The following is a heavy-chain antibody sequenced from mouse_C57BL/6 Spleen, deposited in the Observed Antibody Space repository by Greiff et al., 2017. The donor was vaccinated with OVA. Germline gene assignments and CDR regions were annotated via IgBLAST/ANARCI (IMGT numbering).Heavy chain of an antibody. V-gene: IGHV1-61*01. CDR3: ARGRDELDY. CDR1: GYTFTSYW. J-gene: IGHJ2*01. Sequence: QVQLKQPGAELVRPGSSVKLSCKASGYTFTSYWMDWVKQRPGQGLEWIGNIYPSDSETHYNQKFKDKATLTVDKSSSTAYMQLSSLTSEDSAVYYCARGRDELDYWGQGTTLTVSS. CDR2: IYPSDSET. D-gene: IGHD3-3*01.